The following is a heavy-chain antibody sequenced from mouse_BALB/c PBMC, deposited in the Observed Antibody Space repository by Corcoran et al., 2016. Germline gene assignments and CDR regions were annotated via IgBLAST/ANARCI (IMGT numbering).Heavy chain of an antibody. D-gene: IGHD2-1*01. CDR2: IDPKNGGT. V-gene: IGHV1-18*01. J-gene: IGHJ3*01. CDR3: TRGDLYYGNYVDLAY. CDR1: GYTFTEYT. Sequence: EVQLQQSGPEQVKPGASVKISCNTSGYTFTEYTMHWVKQSHRKSLEWVGGIDPKNGGTNFNQNFKGKATLTVDKSSGTAYMERRSLTSEDSAVYYCTRGDLYYGNYVDLAYWGQGSLVTVSA.